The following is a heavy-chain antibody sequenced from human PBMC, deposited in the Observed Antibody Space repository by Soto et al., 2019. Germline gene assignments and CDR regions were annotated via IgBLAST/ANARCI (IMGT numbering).Heavy chain of an antibody. CDR1: GFTFSNYW. D-gene: IGHD3-10*01. Sequence: PGGSLRLSCAASGFTFSNYWMHWVRQAPGKGLVWVSRINSDVTSTNYADFVKGRFTISRDNAKNTLYLQMNSLRADDTAVYYCERVFSGVTPYYWGQGTLVTVSS. CDR2: INSDVTST. J-gene: IGHJ4*02. V-gene: IGHV3-74*01. CDR3: ERVFSGVTPYY.